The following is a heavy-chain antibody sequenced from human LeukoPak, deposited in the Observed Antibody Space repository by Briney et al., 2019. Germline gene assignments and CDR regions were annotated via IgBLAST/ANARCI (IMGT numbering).Heavy chain of an antibody. D-gene: IGHD1-26*01. V-gene: IGHV4-30-2*01. CDR2: IYHSGST. CDR1: GGSISSGGYS. Sequence: PSETLSLTCAVSGGSISSGGYSWSWIRQPPGKGLEWIGYIYHSGSTYYNPSLKSRVTISVDRSKNQFPLKLSSVTAADTAVYYCARVGSYFDYWGQGTLVTVSS. J-gene: IGHJ4*02. CDR3: ARVGSYFDY.